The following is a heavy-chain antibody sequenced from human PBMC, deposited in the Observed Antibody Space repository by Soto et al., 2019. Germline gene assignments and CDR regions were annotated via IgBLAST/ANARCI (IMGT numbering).Heavy chain of an antibody. J-gene: IGHJ4*02. CDR3: ARGILTGYGYYFDY. CDR2: INHSGST. D-gene: IGHD3-9*01. CDR1: GGSFNGYH. Sequence: PSATLSLTCPVYGGSFNGYHWRPIRQPPGKGLEWIGEINHSGSTNYNPSLKSRVTISVDTSKNQFSLKLSSVTAADTPVYYCARGILTGYGYYFDYWGQGTLVTVSS. V-gene: IGHV4-34*01.